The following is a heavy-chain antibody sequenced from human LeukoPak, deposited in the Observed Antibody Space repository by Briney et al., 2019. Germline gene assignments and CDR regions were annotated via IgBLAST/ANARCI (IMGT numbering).Heavy chain of an antibody. Sequence: SSETLSLTCTVSGGSISSYYWSWIRQPPGKGLEWIGYIYYSGSTNYNPSLKSRVTISVDTSKNQFSLKLSSVTAADTAVYYCARSLWFGELALYYMDVWGKGTTVTISS. CDR3: ARSLWFGELALYYMDV. CDR2: IYYSGST. CDR1: GGSISSYY. D-gene: IGHD3-10*01. V-gene: IGHV4-59*01. J-gene: IGHJ6*03.